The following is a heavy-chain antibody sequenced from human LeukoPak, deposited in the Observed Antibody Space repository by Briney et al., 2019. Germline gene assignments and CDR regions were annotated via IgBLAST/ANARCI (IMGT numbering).Heavy chain of an antibody. CDR3: ARHSSGWYRWFDP. Sequence: SETLSLTCTVSGGSISSYNWSWIRQPPGKGLERIGYIYYSGSTNYDPSLKSRVTISVDTSKNQFSLKLSSVTAADTAVYYCARHSSGWYRWFDPWGQGTLVTVSS. CDR2: IYYSGST. V-gene: IGHV4-59*08. CDR1: GGSISSYN. J-gene: IGHJ5*02. D-gene: IGHD6-19*01.